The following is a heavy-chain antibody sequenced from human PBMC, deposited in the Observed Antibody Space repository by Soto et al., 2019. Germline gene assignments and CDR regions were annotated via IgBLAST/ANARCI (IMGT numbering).Heavy chain of an antibody. D-gene: IGHD6-19*01. J-gene: IGHJ4*02. CDR2: IYYSGST. CDR3: ARHEAPSGWYFDY. Sequence: PSETLSLTCTVSGGSISSSGYYWGWKRQPPGKGLEWIGSIYYSGSTYYNPSLKSRVTISVDTSKNQFSLKLSSVTAADTAVYYCARHEAPSGWYFDYWGQGTLVTVSS. CDR1: GGSISSSGYY. V-gene: IGHV4-39*01.